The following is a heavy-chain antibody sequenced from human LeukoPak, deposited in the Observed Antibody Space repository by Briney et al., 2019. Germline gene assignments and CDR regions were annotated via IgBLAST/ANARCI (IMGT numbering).Heavy chain of an antibody. CDR1: GGTFSSYA. J-gene: IGHJ4*02. Sequence: GASVKVSCKASGGTFSSYAISWVRQAPGQGLEWMGGIIPIFGTANYAQKFQGRVTITADESTSTAYMELSSLRSEDTAVYYCASLTMVRGVPQYYFDYWGQGTLVTVSS. D-gene: IGHD3-10*01. V-gene: IGHV1-69*13. CDR3: ASLTMVRGVPQYYFDY. CDR2: IIPIFGTA.